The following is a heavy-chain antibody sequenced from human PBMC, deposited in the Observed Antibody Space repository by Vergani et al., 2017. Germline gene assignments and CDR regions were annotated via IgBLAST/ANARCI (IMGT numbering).Heavy chain of an antibody. V-gene: IGHV4-61*02. J-gene: IGHJ3*01. Sequence: QVQLQASGPGRVKPSQTLSLTCTLSGGSISAGYYFWSWIRQPAGKGLEWLGHITASGNASHSPSLKTRVSMLVDTSKNQFYLTVTSVTAADTAIYFCARRSGGYYSGGKVHPLRTAFDVWGHGTVVTVSS. CDR3: ARRSGGYYSGGKVHPLRTAFDV. CDR1: GGSISAGYYF. CDR2: ITASGNA. D-gene: IGHD2-15*01.